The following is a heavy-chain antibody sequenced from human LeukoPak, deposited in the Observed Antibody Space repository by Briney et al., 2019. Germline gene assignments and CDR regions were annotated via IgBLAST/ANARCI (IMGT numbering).Heavy chain of an antibody. J-gene: IGHJ6*03. D-gene: IGHD2-2*01. CDR3: ARVGVVPAAIFETPSYSYYMDV. V-gene: IGHV4-4*07. CDR2: IYTSGST. CDR1: GGSISSYY. Sequence: SETLSLTCTVSGGSISSYYWSWIRQPAGKGLEWIGRIYTSGSTNYNPSLKSRVTMSVDTSKNQFSLKLSSVTAADTAVYYCARVGVVPAAIFETPSYSYYMDVWGKGTTATVSS.